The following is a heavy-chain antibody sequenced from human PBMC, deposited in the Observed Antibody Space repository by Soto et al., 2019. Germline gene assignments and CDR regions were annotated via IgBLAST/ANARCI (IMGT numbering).Heavy chain of an antibody. CDR1: GGSVSSGTYS. J-gene: IGHJ4*02. Sequence: PSETVSLTCAVSGGSVSSGTYSWNWIRQPPGKGLEWIGYIYHSGSFYYNPSLKSRVTISVDRSKNQFSLNLNSVTAADTAVYYCARASGYCSGGTCFPFDYWGRGTLVTVSS. CDR2: IYHSGSF. V-gene: IGHV4-30-2*01. D-gene: IGHD2-15*01. CDR3: ARASGYCSGGTCFPFDY.